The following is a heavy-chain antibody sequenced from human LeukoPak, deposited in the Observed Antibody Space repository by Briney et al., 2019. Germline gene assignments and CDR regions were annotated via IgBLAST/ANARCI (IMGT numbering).Heavy chain of an antibody. CDR2: IIPIFGIA. CDR1: GLTFSSYA. D-gene: IGHD6-13*01. CDR3: ARGGDSSPLDY. Sequence: KVSCKASGLTFSSYAMSWVRQAPGQGLEWMGGIIPIFGIANYAQKFQGRVTIATDESTSTVYMQLSSLRAEDTAVYYCARGGDSSPLDYWGQGTLVTVSS. V-gene: IGHV1-69*05. J-gene: IGHJ4*02.